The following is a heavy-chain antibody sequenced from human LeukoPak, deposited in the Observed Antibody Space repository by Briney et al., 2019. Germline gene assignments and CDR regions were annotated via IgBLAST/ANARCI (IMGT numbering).Heavy chain of an antibody. D-gene: IGHD6-13*01. CDR3: SGSSRYGYFDY. CDR1: GFNFSGKY. V-gene: IGHV3-53*01. J-gene: IGHJ4*02. CDR2: IDSDNNT. Sequence: GGSLRLSCVASGFNFSGKYMSWVRQAPGRGLEWVSIIDSDNNTYYGDSVKGRFIISRDNSKNTLFLQLNTLRAEDTAVYYCSGSSRYGYFDYWGQGTLVIVSS.